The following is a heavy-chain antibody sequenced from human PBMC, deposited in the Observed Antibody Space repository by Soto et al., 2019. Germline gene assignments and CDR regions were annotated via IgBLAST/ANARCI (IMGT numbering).Heavy chain of an antibody. CDR2: ISSSSSYK. CDR1: GFTFSSYS. Sequence: EVQLVESGGGLVKPGGSLRLSCAASGFTFSSYSMNWVRQAPGKGLEWVSSISSSSSYKYYADSVKGRFTISRDNAKNSLYLQMNSLRAEDTAVYYCARDKVRDGMDVWGQGTTVTVSS. J-gene: IGHJ6*02. CDR3: ARDKVRDGMDV. V-gene: IGHV3-21*01.